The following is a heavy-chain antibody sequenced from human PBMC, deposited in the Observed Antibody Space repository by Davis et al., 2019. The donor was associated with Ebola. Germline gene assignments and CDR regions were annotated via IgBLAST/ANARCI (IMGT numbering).Heavy chain of an antibody. D-gene: IGHD3-9*01. CDR1: GYTFTSYY. V-gene: IGHV1-8*02. Sequence: AASVKVSCKAFGYTFTSYYIHWVRQAPGQGLEWMGWMNPNSENTGYAQKFQGRVTMTRSTSISTAYMELSSLRSEDTAVYYCARGGYFDWLTRWHYYGMDVWGQGTTVTVSS. CDR2: MNPNSENT. J-gene: IGHJ6*02. CDR3: ARGGYFDWLTRWHYYGMDV.